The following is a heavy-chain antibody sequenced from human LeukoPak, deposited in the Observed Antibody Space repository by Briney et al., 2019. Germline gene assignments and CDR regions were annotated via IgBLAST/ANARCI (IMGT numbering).Heavy chain of an antibody. Sequence: ASVKVSCKASGYTFTSYYMHWVRQAPGQGLEWMGINNPSGGSTSYAQKFQGRVTMTRDTSTSTVYMELSSLRSEDTAVYYCARALPSIAAAGNWFDPWGQGTLVTVSS. V-gene: IGHV1-46*01. D-gene: IGHD6-13*01. CDR3: ARALPSIAAAGNWFDP. CDR1: GYTFTSYY. CDR2: NNPSGGST. J-gene: IGHJ5*02.